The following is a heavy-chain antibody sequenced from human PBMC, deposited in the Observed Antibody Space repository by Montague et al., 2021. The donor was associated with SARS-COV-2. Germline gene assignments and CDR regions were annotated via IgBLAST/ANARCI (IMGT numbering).Heavy chain of an antibody. Sequence: SETLSLTCSVSGGSFDSDNFFWGWIRQPPGKRLEWTGVISNGGRTFDNPSLKSRVTISVHTSRNQLSLNVKSVTAADTAVYYCARHRRYDVATYYPDFWGQGILVTVSS. V-gene: IGHV4-39*01. CDR1: GGSFDSDNFF. J-gene: IGHJ4*02. CDR2: ISNGGRT. CDR3: ARHRRYDVATYYPDF. D-gene: IGHD3-10*01.